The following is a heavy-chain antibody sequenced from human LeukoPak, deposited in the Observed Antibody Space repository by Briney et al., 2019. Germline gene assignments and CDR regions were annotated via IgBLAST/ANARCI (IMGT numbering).Heavy chain of an antibody. V-gene: IGHV1-2*02. J-gene: IGHJ4*02. CDR2: INPNSGGT. Sequence: GASVKVSCKASGYTFTGYYMHWVRQAPGQGLEWMGWINPNSGGTNYAQKFQGRVTMTRDTSISTAYMELSRLRSEDTAVYYCARVMEQLSDYFDYWGQGTLVTVSS. D-gene: IGHD6-6*01. CDR3: ARVMEQLSDYFDY. CDR1: GYTFTGYY.